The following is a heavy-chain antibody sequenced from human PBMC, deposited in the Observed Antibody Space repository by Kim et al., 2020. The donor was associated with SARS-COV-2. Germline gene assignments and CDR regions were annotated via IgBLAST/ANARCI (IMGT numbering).Heavy chain of an antibody. CDR2: FDPEDGET. D-gene: IGHD3-10*01. CDR3: ATASGSGSYLGADFDY. CDR1: GYTLTELS. J-gene: IGHJ4*02. V-gene: IGHV1-24*01. Sequence: ASVKVSCKVSGYTLTELSMHWVRQAPGKGLEWMGGFDPEDGETIYAQKFQGRVTMTEDTSTDTAYMELSSLRSEDTAVYYCATASGSGSYLGADFDYWGQGTLVTVSS.